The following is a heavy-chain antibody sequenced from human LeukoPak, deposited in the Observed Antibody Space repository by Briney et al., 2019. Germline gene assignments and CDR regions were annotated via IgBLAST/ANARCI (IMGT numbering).Heavy chain of an antibody. CDR1: GYSFSNYW. D-gene: IGHD3-22*01. CDR3: ARRYHHSSEFEP. V-gene: IGHV5-51*01. CDR2: IYPADSNT. Sequence: GESLKISCKASGYSFSNYWIGWVRQLPGKGLEWMGIIYPADSNTLYSPSFQGQVTISADKSISTAYLQWSSLKASDTAMYYCARRYHHSSEFEPWGQGTLVTVSS. J-gene: IGHJ5*02.